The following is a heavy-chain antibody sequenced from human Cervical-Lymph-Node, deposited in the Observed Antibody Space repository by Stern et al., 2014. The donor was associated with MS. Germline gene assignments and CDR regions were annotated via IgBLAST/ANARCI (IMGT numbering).Heavy chain of an antibody. Sequence: QLQLQESGPGLVQPSGTLSLTCAVSGASISSGNWWTWVRQPPGKGLEWIGEIYHSGSTNYNPSFKSRVSMSLDKSKNQISLKLRSVTAADTAVYYCARDPFLEWLDDWGQGTTVTVSS. CDR1: GASISSGNW. V-gene: IGHV4-4*02. J-gene: IGHJ6*02. CDR3: ARDPFLEWLDD. D-gene: IGHD3-3*02. CDR2: IYHSGST.